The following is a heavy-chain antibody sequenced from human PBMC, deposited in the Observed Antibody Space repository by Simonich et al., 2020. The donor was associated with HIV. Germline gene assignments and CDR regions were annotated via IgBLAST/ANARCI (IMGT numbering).Heavy chain of an antibody. J-gene: IGHJ4*02. CDR3: ARRHPTTVTTPYFDY. V-gene: IGHV4-34*01. CDR1: GGSFSGYY. Sequence: QVQLQQWGAGLLKPSETLSLTCAVYGGSFSGYYWSWIRQPPGKGLEWMGEINHSGSTNYNSSLKSRVTISVDTSKNQFSLKLSSVTAADTAVYYCARRHPTTVTTPYFDYWGQGTLVTVSS. D-gene: IGHD4-17*01. CDR2: INHSGST.